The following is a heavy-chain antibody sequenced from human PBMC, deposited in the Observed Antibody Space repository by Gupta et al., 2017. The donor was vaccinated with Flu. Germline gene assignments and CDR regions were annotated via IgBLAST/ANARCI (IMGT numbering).Heavy chain of an antibody. Sequence: QGQLVQSGSEVKKPGSSVKVCGKTSGDTVSNFGLSWVRQAPGQGLGWLGGAVPLFETPNYAQKFQGRFTITADGSTNTIYMELRSLNSGDTAIYYCARGKGFCSGGTCHSDYYYGLDVWGQGTTVAVSS. CDR1: GDTVSNFG. J-gene: IGHJ6*02. CDR2: AVPLFETP. D-gene: IGHD2-15*01. V-gene: IGHV1-69*01. CDR3: ARGKGFCSGGTCHSDYYYGLDV.